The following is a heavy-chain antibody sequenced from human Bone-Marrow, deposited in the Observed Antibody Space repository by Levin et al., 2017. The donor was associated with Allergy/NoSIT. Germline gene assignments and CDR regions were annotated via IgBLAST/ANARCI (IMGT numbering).Heavy chain of an antibody. J-gene: IGHJ6*03. V-gene: IGHV1-69*13. CDR2: IIPIFGPP. CDR3: ARLTGDCSGGACLSRYFYYYMDV. Sequence: GASVKVSCKASGGTFSSHGIAWVRQAPGQGLEWMGGIIPIFGPPNYAQKFQGRVTISADESTNTAYMELSSLRSDDTAVCYCARLTGDCSGGACLSRYFYYYMDVWGKGTTVTVSS. D-gene: IGHD2-15*01. CDR1: GGTFSSHG.